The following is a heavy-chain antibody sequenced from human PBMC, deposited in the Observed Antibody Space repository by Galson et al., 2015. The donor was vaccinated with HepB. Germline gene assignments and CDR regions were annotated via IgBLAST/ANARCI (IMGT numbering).Heavy chain of an antibody. V-gene: IGHV3-30*03. CDR3: ARDGRQRYYDWLLSNYFDY. CDR1: GFPFSNYG. CDR2: MSYDGGAK. J-gene: IGHJ4*01. Sequence: SLRLSCAASGFPFSNYGLHWVRQAPGKGLEWVAFMSYDGGAKYYADSVKGRFAVSRDDSKNTVYLQMNSVRVEDTAVYYCARDGRQRYYDWLLSNYFDYWGHGTMVTVS. D-gene: IGHD3-9*01.